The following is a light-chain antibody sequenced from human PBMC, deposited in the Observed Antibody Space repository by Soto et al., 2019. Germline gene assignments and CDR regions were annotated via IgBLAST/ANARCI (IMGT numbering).Light chain of an antibody. J-gene: IGKJ5*01. CDR2: GVS. CDR1: QPVSSNF. Sequence: ELVLTQSPGTLSLSPGESAALSCRASQPVSSNFLAWYQQKPGQAPRLLIYGVSSRASGIQDRFFGSGSGTDFTLTINRLEPEDFAVYYCQQYANSPITFGQGTRLEIK. CDR3: QQYANSPIT. V-gene: IGKV3-20*01.